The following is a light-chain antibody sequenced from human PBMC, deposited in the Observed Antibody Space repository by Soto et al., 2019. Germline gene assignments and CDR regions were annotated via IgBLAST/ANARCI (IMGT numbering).Light chain of an antibody. CDR3: ATWDDRLKGI. J-gene: IGLJ2*01. CDR2: EVS. CDR1: STDFVSYNR. V-gene: IGLV2-18*01. Sequence: QSALTQPPSVSGSPGQSVTISCTGTSTDFVSYNRVSWYQQPPGTAPKLMIYEVSKRPSGVPDRFSGSKSGTSASLAISGLQSEDEADYYCATWDDRLKGIFGGGTQLTVL.